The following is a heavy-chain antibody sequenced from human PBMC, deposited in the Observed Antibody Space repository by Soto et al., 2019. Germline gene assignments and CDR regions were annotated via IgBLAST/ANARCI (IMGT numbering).Heavy chain of an antibody. J-gene: IGHJ4*02. CDR1: GFTFSSYA. CDR3: ASQLMIVVVITAFDY. CDR2: ISYDGSNK. Sequence: QVQLVESGGGVVQPGRSLRLSCAASGFTFSSYAMHWVRQAPGKGLEWVAVISYDGSNKYYADSVKGRFTISRDNSKNTLYLQMNSLRAEDTAVYYCASQLMIVVVITAFDYWGQGTLVTVSS. D-gene: IGHD3-22*01. V-gene: IGHV3-30-3*01.